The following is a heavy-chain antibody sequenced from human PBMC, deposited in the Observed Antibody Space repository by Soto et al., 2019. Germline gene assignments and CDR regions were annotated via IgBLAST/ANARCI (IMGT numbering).Heavy chain of an antibody. CDR1: GFTFSTYA. CDR2: MSNDGTNK. J-gene: IGHJ4*02. D-gene: IGHD6-13*01. Sequence: QVQLVESGGGVVQPGRSLRLSCAASGFTFSTYAMHWVRQAPGKGLEWVAFMSNDGTNKYYADSVKGRFTISRDNSKNTLYLQMNSLRTEDTAVYYCARELISSTSPVEFDSWGQGTLVTVSS. V-gene: IGHV3-30-3*01. CDR3: ARELISSTSPVEFDS.